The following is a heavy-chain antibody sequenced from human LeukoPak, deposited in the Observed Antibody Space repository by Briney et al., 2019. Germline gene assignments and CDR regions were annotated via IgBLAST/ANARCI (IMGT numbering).Heavy chain of an antibody. V-gene: IGHV1-2*02. D-gene: IGHD6-19*01. CDR2: INPNSGGT. J-gene: IGHJ4*02. CDR1: GYTFTGYY. CDR3: ARDHSSGPERQTDY. Sequence: GASVKVSCKASGYTFTGYYMHWVRQAPGQGLEWMGWINPNSGGTNYAQKFQGRVTMTRDTSISTAYMELSRLRSDDTAVYYCARDHSSGPERQTDYWGQGTLVTVSS.